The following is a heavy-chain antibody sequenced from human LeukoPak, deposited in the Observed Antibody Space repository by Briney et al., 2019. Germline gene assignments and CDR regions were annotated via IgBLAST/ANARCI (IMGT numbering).Heavy chain of an antibody. CDR1: GGSISSYY. V-gene: IGHV4-59*01. J-gene: IGHJ4*02. D-gene: IGHD5-18*01. CDR3: ARAGYSYGYGY. Sequence: SETLSLTCTVSGGSISSYYWSWIRQPPGKGLEWIGYIYYSGSTNYNPSLKSRVTISVDTSKNQFSLKLSSVTAADTAVYYCARAGYSYGYGYWGQGTLVTVSS. CDR2: IYYSGST.